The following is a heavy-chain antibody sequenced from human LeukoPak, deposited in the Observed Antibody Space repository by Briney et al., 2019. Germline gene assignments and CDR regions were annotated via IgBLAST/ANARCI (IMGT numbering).Heavy chain of an antibody. CDR3: AMGDSSGWYFDY. J-gene: IGHJ4*02. CDR2: ISGSGGST. D-gene: IGHD6-19*01. CDR1: GFTFSSYA. Sequence: GGSLRLSCAASGFTFSSYAMSWVRQAPGKGLEWVSAISGSGGSTYYADSVKGRFTISRDNAKNSLFLQMNSLRAEDTALYYCAMGDSSGWYFDYWGQGTLVTVSS. V-gene: IGHV3-23*01.